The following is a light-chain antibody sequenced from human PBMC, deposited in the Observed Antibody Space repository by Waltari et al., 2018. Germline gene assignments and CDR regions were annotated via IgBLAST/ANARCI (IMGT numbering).Light chain of an antibody. CDR3: QQGYRTPYT. Sequence: DIQMTQSPSSLSASVGDRVTITCRASQNITSYLNWYQLKPGKAPNLLIYAASSLQSGVPSTFSGSGSGTDFTLTFSSLQPEDFATYYCQQGYRTPYTFGQGTKLEIK. CDR2: AAS. V-gene: IGKV1-39*01. CDR1: QNITSY. J-gene: IGKJ2*01.